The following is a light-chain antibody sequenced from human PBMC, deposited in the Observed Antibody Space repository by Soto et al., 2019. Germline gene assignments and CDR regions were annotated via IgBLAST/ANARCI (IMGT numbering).Light chain of an antibody. CDR3: SSYTSSSPCV. V-gene: IGLV2-14*01. Sequence: QSALTQPASVSGSPGQSITISCTRTSSDVGGYKYVSWYQQHPGKAPKLMIYEVSNRPSGVSNRFSGSKSGSTASLTISGLQAEDEADYYCSSYTSSSPCVFGTGTKLTVL. CDR2: EVS. J-gene: IGLJ1*01. CDR1: SSDVGGYKY.